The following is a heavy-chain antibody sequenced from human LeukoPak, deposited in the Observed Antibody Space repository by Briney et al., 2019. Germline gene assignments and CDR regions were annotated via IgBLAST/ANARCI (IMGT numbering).Heavy chain of an antibody. CDR2: IYYSGST. Sequence: PSETLSLTCTVSGGSISSYYWSWIRQPPGKGLEWIGYIYYSGSTNYNPSLKSRVTISVDTSKNHFSLKLSSVTAADTAVYYCARAVAGRYDAFDIWGQGTMVTVSS. J-gene: IGHJ3*02. CDR3: ARAVAGRYDAFDI. CDR1: GGSISSYY. V-gene: IGHV4-59*08. D-gene: IGHD6-19*01.